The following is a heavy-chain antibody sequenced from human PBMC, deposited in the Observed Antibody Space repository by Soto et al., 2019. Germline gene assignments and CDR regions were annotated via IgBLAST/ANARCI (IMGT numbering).Heavy chain of an antibody. D-gene: IGHD6-25*01. CDR3: ARRKERSGPNYFDY. Sequence: ASVKVSCKASGYTFTTYDVNWVRQSPVQGREWMGWMNPYTGKAGYGQKFQGRVTMTRDNSISTAYMELSSLRSDDTAVYYCARRKERSGPNYFDYWGQGTLVTVSS. CDR1: GYTFTTYD. V-gene: IGHV1-8*01. CDR2: MNPYTGKA. J-gene: IGHJ4*02.